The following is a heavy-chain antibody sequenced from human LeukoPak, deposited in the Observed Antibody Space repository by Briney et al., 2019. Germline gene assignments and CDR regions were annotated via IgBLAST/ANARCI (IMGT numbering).Heavy chain of an antibody. CDR1: GFTFSSYA. V-gene: IGHV3-23*01. J-gene: IGHJ4*02. CDR2: ISGSGGST. D-gene: IGHD3-3*01. Sequence: PGGSLRLSCAASGFTFSSYAMGWVRQAPGKGLKWVSAISGSGGSTYYADSVKGRFTISRDNSKNTLYLQMNSLRAEDTAVYYCAKAGPLNYDFWSGPFDYWGQGTLVTVSS. CDR3: AKAGPLNYDFWSGPFDY.